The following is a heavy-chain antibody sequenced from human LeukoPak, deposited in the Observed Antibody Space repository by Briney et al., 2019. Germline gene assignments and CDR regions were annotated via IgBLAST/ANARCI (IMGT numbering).Heavy chain of an antibody. V-gene: IGHV4-34*01. CDR2: INHSGST. CDR1: GGSFSGYY. CDR3: ARGPTLYDGFFDY. J-gene: IGHJ4*02. D-gene: IGHD5/OR15-5a*01. Sequence: PSETLSLTCAVYGGSFSGYYWSWIRQPPGKGLEWIGEINHSGSTNYNPSLKSRVTISVDTSKNQFSLKLSSVTAADTAVYYCARGPTLYDGFFDYWGQGTLVTVSS.